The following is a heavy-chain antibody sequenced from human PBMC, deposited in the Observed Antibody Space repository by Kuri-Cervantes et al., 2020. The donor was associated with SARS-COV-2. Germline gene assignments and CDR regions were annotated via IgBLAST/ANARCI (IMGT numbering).Heavy chain of an antibody. CDR1: GYYVSSGYY. CDR2: IFHRGST. J-gene: IGHJ4*02. V-gene: IGHV4-38-2*01. D-gene: IGHD6-19*01. Sequence: SETLSLTCAVSGYYVSSGYYWAWIRQPPGKGLEWIGNIFHRGSTNYNPSLKGRITISVDTSKNQVSLKLSSVTAADTAVYYCARTKTAVAGTVFYFDYRGQGTLVTVSS. CDR3: ARTKTAVAGTVFYFDY.